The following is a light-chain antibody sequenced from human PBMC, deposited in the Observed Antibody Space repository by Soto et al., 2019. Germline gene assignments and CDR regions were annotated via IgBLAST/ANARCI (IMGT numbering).Light chain of an antibody. V-gene: IGLV2-23*02. Sequence: QSALTQPPSVSGSPGQSIIISCTGTSSDVGSYNLVSWYQQHPGKVPKVLIYEVSKRPSGVSNRFSGSKSGNTASLTISGLQAEDEADYYCCSYAGGNTFIFGGGTKLTVL. CDR3: CSYAGGNTFI. CDR1: SSDVGSYNL. CDR2: EVS. J-gene: IGLJ2*01.